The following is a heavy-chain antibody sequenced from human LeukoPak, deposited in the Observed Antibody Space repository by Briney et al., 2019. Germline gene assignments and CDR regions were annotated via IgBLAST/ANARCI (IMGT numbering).Heavy chain of an antibody. CDR2: ISSSSSYI. J-gene: IGHJ4*02. CDR3: ATRSGSESQGY. D-gene: IGHD1-26*01. Sequence: GGSLRLSCAASGFTFSSYGMHWVRQAPGKGLEWVSSISSSSSYIYYADSVKGRFTISRDNAKNSLYLQMNSLRAEDTAVYYCATRSGSESQGYWGQGTLVTVSS. V-gene: IGHV3-21*01. CDR1: GFTFSSYG.